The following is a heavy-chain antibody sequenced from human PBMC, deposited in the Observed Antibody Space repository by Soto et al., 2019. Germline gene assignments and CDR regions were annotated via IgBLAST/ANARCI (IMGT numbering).Heavy chain of an antibody. CDR1: GHTLTEFS. D-gene: IGHD3-9*01. CDR3: ARGGIFDWLSELYYYGMDA. CDR2: FDPEGGEA. Sequence: ASVKVSCKISGHTLTEFSIHWVRQAPGKGLEWMGGFDPEGGEAIYAQKWHGRVTVTEDTVTDTAYMELSSLRSEDTAVYYCARGGIFDWLSELYYYGMDAWGQGTTVTVSS. V-gene: IGHV1-24*01. J-gene: IGHJ6*02.